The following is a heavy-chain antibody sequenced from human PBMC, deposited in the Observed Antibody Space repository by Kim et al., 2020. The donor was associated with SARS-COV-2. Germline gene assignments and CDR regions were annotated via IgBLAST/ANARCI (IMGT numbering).Heavy chain of an antibody. CDR3: TRAYYYDSGGWFDP. V-gene: IGHV3-49*03. Sequence: GGSLRLSCTASGFTFGDYAMSWFHQAPGKGLEWVGFIRSKAYGGTTEYAASVKGRFTISRDDSKSIAYLQMNSLKTEDTAVYYCTRAYYYDSGGWFDPWGQGTLVTVSS. D-gene: IGHD3-3*01. CDR2: IRSKAYGGTT. CDR1: GFTFGDYA. J-gene: IGHJ5*02.